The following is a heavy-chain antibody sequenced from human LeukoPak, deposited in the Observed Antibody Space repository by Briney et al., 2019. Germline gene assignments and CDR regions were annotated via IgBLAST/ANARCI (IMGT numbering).Heavy chain of an antibody. CDR3: ARDGRFSYGAFDI. CDR1: GFTFSDYW. Sequence: PGGSLRLSCVPCGFTFSDYWMTWVRQAPGKGLECVANIKQDGSEKFYVDSVKGRFTISRDNAKNSLYLQMNSLRAEDTAVYYCARDGRFSYGAFDIWGQGTMVTVSS. J-gene: IGHJ3*02. CDR2: IKQDGSEK. V-gene: IGHV3-7*01. D-gene: IGHD3-3*01.